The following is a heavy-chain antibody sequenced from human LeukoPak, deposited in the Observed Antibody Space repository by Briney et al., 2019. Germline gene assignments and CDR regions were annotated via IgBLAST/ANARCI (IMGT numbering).Heavy chain of an antibody. CDR2: IYASGST. V-gene: IGHV4-4*07. CDR1: GGSISSYY. J-gene: IGHJ4*02. CDR3: ARSYGGNPMFFFDS. D-gene: IGHD4-23*01. Sequence: SETLSLTCTVSGGSISSYYWSWIRQPAGEGLEWIGRIYASGSTNCNPSLKSRVTISLDQSMNQFSLKLSSVTAADTAVYYCARSYGGNPMFFFDSWGLGTLVTVSS.